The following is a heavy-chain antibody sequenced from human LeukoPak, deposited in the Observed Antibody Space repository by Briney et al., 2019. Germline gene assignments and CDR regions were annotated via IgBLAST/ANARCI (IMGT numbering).Heavy chain of an antibody. D-gene: IGHD1-26*01. CDR1: GFTFSSYS. CDR3: AKDSGSGSYYGHFDY. J-gene: IGHJ4*02. CDR2: ISSSSSYI. Sequence: KPGGSLRLSCAASGFTFSSYSMNWVRQAPGKGLEWVSSISSSSSYIYYADSVKGRFTISRDNAKNSLYLQMNSLRAEDTAVYYCAKDSGSGSYYGHFDYWGQGTLVTVSS. V-gene: IGHV3-21*04.